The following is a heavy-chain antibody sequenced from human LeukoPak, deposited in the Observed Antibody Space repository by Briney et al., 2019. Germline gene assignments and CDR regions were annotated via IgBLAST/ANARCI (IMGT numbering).Heavy chain of an antibody. CDR1: GGSISSYY. CDR2: IYYSGST. Sequence: SETLSLTCTVSGGSISSYYWSWIRQPPGKGLEWIGYIYYSGSTNYNPSLKSRVTISVDTSKNQFSLKLSSVTAADTAVYYCARGEGGATESGVFDIWGQGTVVTVSS. V-gene: IGHV4-59*08. CDR3: ARGEGGATESGVFDI. D-gene: IGHD1-26*01. J-gene: IGHJ3*02.